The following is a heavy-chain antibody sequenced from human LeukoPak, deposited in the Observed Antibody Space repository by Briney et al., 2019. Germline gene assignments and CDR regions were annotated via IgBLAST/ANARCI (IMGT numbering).Heavy chain of an antibody. Sequence: SETLSLTCTVSGGSISSYYWSWIRQPPGKGLEWIGYIYYSGSTNYNPSLKSRVTISVDTSKNQFSLKLSSVTAADTAVYYCARRTPPGYSSSSNYYYMDVWGKGTTVTVSS. D-gene: IGHD6-6*01. V-gene: IGHV4-59*12. CDR2: IYYSGST. CDR1: GGSISSYY. CDR3: ARRTPPGYSSSSNYYYMDV. J-gene: IGHJ6*03.